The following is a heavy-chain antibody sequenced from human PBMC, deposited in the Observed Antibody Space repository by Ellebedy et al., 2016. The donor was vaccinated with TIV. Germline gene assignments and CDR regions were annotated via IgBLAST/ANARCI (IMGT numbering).Heavy chain of an antibody. D-gene: IGHD2-15*01. Sequence: SETLSLTCTVSGGSISSYYWSWIRQPPGKGLEWIGYIYYSGSTNYNPSLKSRVTISVDTSKNQFSLRLSSVTAADTAAYYCARRNVELLTVEDYYYYMDVWGKGTTVTVSS. CDR2: IYYSGST. CDR3: ARRNVELLTVEDYYYYMDV. V-gene: IGHV4-59*08. J-gene: IGHJ6*03. CDR1: GGSISSYY.